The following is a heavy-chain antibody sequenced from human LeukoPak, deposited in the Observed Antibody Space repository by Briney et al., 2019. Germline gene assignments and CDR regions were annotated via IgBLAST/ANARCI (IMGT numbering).Heavy chain of an antibody. CDR2: IYYSGST. Sequence: SETLPLTCTVSGGSISSHYWSWIRQPPGKGLEWIGYIYYSGSTNYNPSLKSRVTISVDTSKNQFSLKLSPVTAADTAVYYCARVVGATYFDYWGQGTLVTVSS. CDR1: GGSISSHY. CDR3: ARVVGATYFDY. V-gene: IGHV4-59*11. J-gene: IGHJ4*02. D-gene: IGHD1-26*01.